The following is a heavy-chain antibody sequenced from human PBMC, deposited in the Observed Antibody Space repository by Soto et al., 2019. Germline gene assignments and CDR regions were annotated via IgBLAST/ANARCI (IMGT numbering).Heavy chain of an antibody. CDR3: AKNAEATIRVGFDS. J-gene: IGHJ4*02. Sequence: EVQLLESGGGLVQPGGSLRLSCAASGFTFSTYAMNWVRQAPGKGLEWVSTMTGSGGNTYYADSVKGRFTISRDNSKNTLHLQMDGRRVEDTAVYYCAKNAEATIRVGFDSRGQGTLVTVTS. D-gene: IGHD5-12*01. CDR2: MTGSGGNT. CDR1: GFTFSTYA. V-gene: IGHV3-23*01.